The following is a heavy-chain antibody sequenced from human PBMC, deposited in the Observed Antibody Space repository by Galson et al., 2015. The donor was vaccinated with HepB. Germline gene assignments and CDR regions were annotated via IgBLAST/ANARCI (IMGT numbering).Heavy chain of an antibody. CDR2: IIPIFGTA. Sequence: SVKVSCKASGGTFSSYAISWVRQAPGQGLEWMGGIIPIFGTANYAQKFQGRVTITADESTSTAYMELSSLRSEDTAVYYCARPLRGYSYGYHYGMDVWGQGTTVTVSS. J-gene: IGHJ6*02. D-gene: IGHD5-18*01. V-gene: IGHV1-69*13. CDR3: ARPLRGYSYGYHYGMDV. CDR1: GGTFSSYA.